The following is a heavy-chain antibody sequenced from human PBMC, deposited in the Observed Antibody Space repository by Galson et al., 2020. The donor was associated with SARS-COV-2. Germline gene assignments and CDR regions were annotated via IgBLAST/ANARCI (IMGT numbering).Heavy chain of an antibody. CDR1: GFTFSNYG. J-gene: IGHJ5*02. D-gene: IGHD6-13*01. CDR2: ITSSSTFI. Sequence: GGSLRLSCVASGFTFSNYGMNWVRQAPGKGLEWVASITSSSTFILYADSVKGRFTISRDDAKNSLFLQMNSLRAEDTAVYYCARDREGFLSSWYHCFDPWGQGTQVNVSA. V-gene: IGHV3-21*01. CDR3: ARDREGFLSSWYHCFDP.